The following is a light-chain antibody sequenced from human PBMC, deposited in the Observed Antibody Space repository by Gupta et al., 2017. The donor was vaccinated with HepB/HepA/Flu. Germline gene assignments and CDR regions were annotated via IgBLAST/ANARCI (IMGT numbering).Light chain of an antibody. Sequence: EIVMTQSPVTLSVSAGERASLSCRASQSVSSNLAWYQQKPGQAPRLLIYGASNRAIGIPPRFSGSGSGTQFALTISNLQSEDFAVYYCQHRGSFGQGTKLEIK. V-gene: IGKV3-15*01. CDR2: GAS. J-gene: IGKJ2*04. CDR1: QSVSSN. CDR3: QHRGS.